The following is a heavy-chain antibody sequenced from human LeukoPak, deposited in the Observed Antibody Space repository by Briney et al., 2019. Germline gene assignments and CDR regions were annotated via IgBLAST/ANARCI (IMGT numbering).Heavy chain of an antibody. CDR2: IGTAGDT. CDR3: ARVSGASYMDV. CDR1: GFTFSSYD. J-gene: IGHJ6*03. V-gene: IGHV3-13*01. Sequence: PGGSLRLSCAASGFTFSSYDMHWVRQATGKGLEWVSAIGTAGDTYYPGSVKGRFTISRENAKNSLYLQMNSLRAGDTAVYYCARVSGASYMDVWGKGTTATVSS.